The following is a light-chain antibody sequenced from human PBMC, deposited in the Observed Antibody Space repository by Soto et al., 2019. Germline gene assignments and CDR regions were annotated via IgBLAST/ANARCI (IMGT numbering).Light chain of an antibody. CDR2: DAS. CDR3: HQYYTYWT. J-gene: IGKJ1*01. V-gene: IGKV1-5*01. CDR1: QSVSNW. Sequence: DIPMTPSPFPPSSSVGDRVTLPFPASQSVSNWLAWYQQKPGKGPRLLIYDASKLESGVPARFSGSGSGTEFTLTISSLQPEDFASYYCHQYYTYWTFAQGTKVDIK.